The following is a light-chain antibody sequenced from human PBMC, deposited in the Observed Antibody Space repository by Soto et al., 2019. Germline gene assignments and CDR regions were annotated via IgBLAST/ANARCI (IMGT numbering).Light chain of an antibody. CDR1: QSVSSY. Sequence: EIVLTQSPATLSLSPGERDTLSCRASQSVSSYLAWYQQKPGQAPRLLIYDASNRATGIPARFSGSGSVTDFTLTISSLEPEDFAVYYCQQRSNWPRTFGQGTKLEIK. V-gene: IGKV3-11*01. J-gene: IGKJ2*01. CDR2: DAS. CDR3: QQRSNWPRT.